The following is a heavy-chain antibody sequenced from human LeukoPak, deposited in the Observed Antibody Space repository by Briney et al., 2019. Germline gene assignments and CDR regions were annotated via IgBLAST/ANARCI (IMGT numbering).Heavy chain of an antibody. CDR2: IKQDGSEK. CDR1: GFTFSSYW. CDR3: ARAQYYSDSTGYYYLHY. V-gene: IGHV3-7*01. J-gene: IGHJ4*02. Sequence: GGSLRLSCAASGFTFSSYWMSRVRQAPGKGLEWVANIKQDGSEKYYVDSVKGRFTISRDNAKNSLYLQTNSLRAEDTAVYYCARAQYYSDSTGYYYLHYWGQGTLVTVSS. D-gene: IGHD3-22*01.